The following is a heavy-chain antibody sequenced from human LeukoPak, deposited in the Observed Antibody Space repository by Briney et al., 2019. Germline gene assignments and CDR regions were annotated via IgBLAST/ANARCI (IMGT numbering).Heavy chain of an antibody. V-gene: IGHV3-30*02. D-gene: IGHD2-21*01. CDR2: IRHDGTKT. Sequence: GSLRLSCVASGFNFSTYGMHWVRQAPGKGLEWLAFIRHDGTKTYYADFVQGRFTISRDNSRDTLYLHVHSLRIEDTAVYYCALGYCGGEICPTADAFDVWGQGKMVSVSS. J-gene: IGHJ3*01. CDR1: GFNFSTYG. CDR3: ALGYCGGEICPTADAFDV.